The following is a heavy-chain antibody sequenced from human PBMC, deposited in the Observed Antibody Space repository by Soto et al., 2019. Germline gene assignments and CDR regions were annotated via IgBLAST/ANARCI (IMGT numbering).Heavy chain of an antibody. Sequence: VGSLRLSCAASGFTFSSNWMQWVRQVQGKGLLWVSRINSDGSTTTYADSVKGRFTISRDNAKSTLYLQMNSLRAEDTALYYCARVAAPYYYYYMDVWGKGTTVTVSS. D-gene: IGHD6-13*01. V-gene: IGHV3-74*01. CDR3: ARVAAPYYYYYMDV. CDR1: GFTFSSNW. CDR2: INSDGSTT. J-gene: IGHJ6*03.